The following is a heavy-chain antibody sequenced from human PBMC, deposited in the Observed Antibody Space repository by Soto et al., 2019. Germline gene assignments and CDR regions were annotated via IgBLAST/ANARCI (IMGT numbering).Heavy chain of an antibody. V-gene: IGHV3-30*18. D-gene: IGHD2-15*01. Sequence: PGGSLRLSCAASGFIFSAYGMHWVRQAPGKGLEWVAFISDDGSNQNYVDSVKGRFTISRDNAKEIMYLQMNSLTAEDTAVFYCAKDLSSPTYGLEDWGQGTTVTVSS. CDR3: AKDLSSPTYGLED. CDR2: ISDDGSNQ. J-gene: IGHJ6*02. CDR1: GFIFSAYG.